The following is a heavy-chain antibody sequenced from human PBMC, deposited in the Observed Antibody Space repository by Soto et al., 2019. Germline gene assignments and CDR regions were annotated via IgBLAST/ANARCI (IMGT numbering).Heavy chain of an antibody. CDR1: GAALNSGNYY. CDR2: IYVTGAV. CDR3: ARLRIATNNYKWFDP. Sequence: SETLSLTCSVSGAALNSGNYYWSWIRQVPGKGLEWIGHIYVTGAVDYNPSLRDRITISQDTSERQFSLNLRLVTAADTAVYYCARLRIATNNYKWFDPWGQGSLVTVSS. J-gene: IGHJ5*02. D-gene: IGHD2-21*01. V-gene: IGHV4-31*03.